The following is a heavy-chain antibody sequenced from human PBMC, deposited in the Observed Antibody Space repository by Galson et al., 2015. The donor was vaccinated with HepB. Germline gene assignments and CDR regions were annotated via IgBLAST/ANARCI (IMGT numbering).Heavy chain of an antibody. CDR1: GFTFSDYP. Sequence: SLRLSCAASGFTFSDYPMSWVRQPPGKGLEWVSVISAGGRATYYADSVKGRFTISRDNSKNALYMQMNSLRAEDTVLYYCARGGLSVSGFDSWGQGTLVTVSS. D-gene: IGHD6-19*01. J-gene: IGHJ5*01. V-gene: IGHV3-23*01. CDR2: ISAGGRAT. CDR3: ARGGLSVSGFDS.